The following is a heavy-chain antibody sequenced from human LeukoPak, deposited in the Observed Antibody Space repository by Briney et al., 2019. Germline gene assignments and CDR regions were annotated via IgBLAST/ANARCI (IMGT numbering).Heavy chain of an antibody. V-gene: IGHV3-7*01. J-gene: IGHJ4*02. Sequence: PGGSRRLSGVASGFTFRNYWMSWARQAPGKGVEWLANIKQVVSEQYYVSSVKARFPVSKDNAKNSLHLLMNSLRAEDTAVYYCATDSPYDSWGQGTLGTVSS. CDR3: ATDSPYDS. D-gene: IGHD2-15*01. CDR1: GFTFRNYW. CDR2: IKQVVSEQ.